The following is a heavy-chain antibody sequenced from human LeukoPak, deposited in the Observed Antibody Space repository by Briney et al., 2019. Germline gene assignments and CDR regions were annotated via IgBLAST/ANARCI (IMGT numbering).Heavy chain of an antibody. CDR1: GGSISSSNW. CDR3: ARDRGTWNDDGFDY. D-gene: IGHD1-1*01. J-gene: IGHJ4*02. CDR2: IFHSGTT. Sequence: SETLSLTCAVSGGSISSSNWWSWVRQPPGKGLEWIGRIFHSGTTDYKTSLKGRVTISVDKSKNQFSLTLTSVTAADTAVYYCARDRGTWNDDGFDYWGQGTLVTVSS. V-gene: IGHV4-4*02.